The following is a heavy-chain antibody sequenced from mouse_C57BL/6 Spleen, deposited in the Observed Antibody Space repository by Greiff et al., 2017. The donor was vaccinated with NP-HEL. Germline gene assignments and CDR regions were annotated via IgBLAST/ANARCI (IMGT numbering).Heavy chain of an antibody. D-gene: IGHD4-1*01. J-gene: IGHJ2*01. CDR2: IYPGDGDT. CDR1: GYALSSSW. CDR3: AREKLGYFDY. V-gene: IGHV1-82*01. Sequence: VQLQQSGPELVKPGASVKISCKASGYALSSSWMNWVKQRPGKGLEWIGRIYPGDGDTNYNGKFKGKATLTADKSSSTAYMQLSSLTSEDSAVYFCAREKLGYFDYWGQGTTLTVSS.